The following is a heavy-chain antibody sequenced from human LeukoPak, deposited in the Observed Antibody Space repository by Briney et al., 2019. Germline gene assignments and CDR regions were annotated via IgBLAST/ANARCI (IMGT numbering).Heavy chain of an antibody. CDR2: IKPDGSEQ. Sequence: GGSLRLSCAASGFGFSTFWMSWVRQAPERGLEWVANIKPDGSEQYYLDSVKGRFTISRDNAKNSMYLQISSLRAEDTAVYYCVRGGGLLPDYWGQGTPVTVSS. V-gene: IGHV3-7*01. CDR1: GFGFSTFW. D-gene: IGHD2-15*01. J-gene: IGHJ4*02. CDR3: VRGGGLLPDY.